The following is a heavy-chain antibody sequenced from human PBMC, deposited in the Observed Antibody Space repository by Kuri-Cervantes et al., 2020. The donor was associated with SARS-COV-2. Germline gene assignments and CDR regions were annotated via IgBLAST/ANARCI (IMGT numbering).Heavy chain of an antibody. CDR1: GFTFSSYG. Sequence: LSLTCAASGFTFSSYGMHWVRQAPGKGLEWVAVISYDGSNKYYADSVKGRFTISRDNPKSTLYLQMNSLRAEDTAVYYCAKALGNYYHYGMDVWGQGTTVTVSS. D-gene: IGHD7-27*01. V-gene: IGHV3-30*18. CDR2: ISYDGSNK. J-gene: IGHJ6*02. CDR3: AKALGNYYHYGMDV.